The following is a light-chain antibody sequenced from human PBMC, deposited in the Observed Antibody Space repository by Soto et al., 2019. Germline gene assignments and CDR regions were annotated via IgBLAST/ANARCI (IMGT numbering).Light chain of an antibody. Sequence: DIVMTQSPLSLPVSPGEPASISCRSSQSLLHRNGYSSLDWYLQKPGQSPRLLIYLASTRASGVPDKFSASGSGTVFTLKISRVEAEDVGIYYCMQALQTSYSFGQGTKVDIK. CDR2: LAS. CDR3: MQALQTSYS. CDR1: QSLLHRNGYSS. V-gene: IGKV2-28*01. J-gene: IGKJ2*01.